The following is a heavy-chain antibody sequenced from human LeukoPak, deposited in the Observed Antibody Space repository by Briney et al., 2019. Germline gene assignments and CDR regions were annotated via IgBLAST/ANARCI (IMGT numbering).Heavy chain of an antibody. J-gene: IGHJ4*02. D-gene: IGHD6-13*01. CDR1: GFIFSSYW. V-gene: IGHV3-7*01. CDR2: MKDDGSEK. CDR3: ARLRYSSTWLFDY. Sequence: PGGSLRLSCVASGFIFSSYWMSWVRQAPGKGLEWVANMKDDGSEKYYVDSVKGRFTISRDNAKSSLYLQMNSLRAEDTAVYYCARLRYSSTWLFDYWGQGTLVTVSS.